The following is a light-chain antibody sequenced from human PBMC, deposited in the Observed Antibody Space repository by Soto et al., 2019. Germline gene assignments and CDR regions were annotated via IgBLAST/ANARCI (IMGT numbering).Light chain of an antibody. Sequence: EIVMTQSTATLSVSPGERATLSCRASQSVSSNLACYQQKPGQAPSLLIYGASTRATGIPARFSGSGSGTEFTLTISSLKSEDFAVYYCQQYNNWPRTFGQGTKVEIK. J-gene: IGKJ1*01. CDR2: GAS. V-gene: IGKV3-15*01. CDR3: QQYNNWPRT. CDR1: QSVSSN.